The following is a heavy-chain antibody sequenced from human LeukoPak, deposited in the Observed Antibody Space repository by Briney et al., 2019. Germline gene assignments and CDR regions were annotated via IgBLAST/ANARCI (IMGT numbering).Heavy chain of an antibody. J-gene: IGHJ4*02. D-gene: IGHD3-16*01. V-gene: IGHV4-39*07. Sequence: SETLSLTCTVAGGSISSSSYSWGWIRQPPGKGLEWIGSIYYSGTTYYNPSLKSRVTISVDRSKNQFSLKLSSVTAADTAVYYCARVGLGTRRGESFDYWGQGTLVTVSS. CDR2: IYYSGTT. CDR1: GGSISSSSYS. CDR3: ARVGLGTRRGESFDY.